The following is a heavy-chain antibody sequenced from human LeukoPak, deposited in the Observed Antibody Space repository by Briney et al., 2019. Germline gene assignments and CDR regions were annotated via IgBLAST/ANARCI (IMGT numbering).Heavy chain of an antibody. V-gene: IGHV3-30-3*01. Sequence: GGSVRLSCAASGFAFSRYAMHWVHQAPGKGLEWVAVISYDGSNKYYADSVKGRFTLSRDNSKNTLYLQVNSLRAEDTAVYYCARDSPPRAFDIWGQGTMVTVSS. CDR1: GFAFSRYA. CDR3: ARDSPPRAFDI. J-gene: IGHJ3*02. CDR2: ISYDGSNK.